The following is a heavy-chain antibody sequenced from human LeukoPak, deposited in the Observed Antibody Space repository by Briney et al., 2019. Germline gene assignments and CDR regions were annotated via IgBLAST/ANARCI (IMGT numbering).Heavy chain of an antibody. V-gene: IGHV1-3*01. D-gene: IGHD3-10*01. CDR1: GYTFTSYA. CDR3: ARDRDYYGSGSYSPWFDP. CDR2: INAGNGNT. Sequence: GASVKVSCKASGYTFTSYAMHWVRQAPGQRLEWMGWINAGNGNTKYSQKFQGRVTITRDTSASTAYMELSSLRSEDTAVYYCARDRDYYGSGSYSPWFDPWGQGTLVTVSS. J-gene: IGHJ5*02.